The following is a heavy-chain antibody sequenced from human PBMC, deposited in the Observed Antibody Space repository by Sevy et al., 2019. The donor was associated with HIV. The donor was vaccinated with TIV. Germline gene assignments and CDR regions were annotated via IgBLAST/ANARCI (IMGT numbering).Heavy chain of an antibody. V-gene: IGHV3-74*01. Sequence: GGSLRLSCAASGFTFSSYWMHWVRQAPGKGLVWVSRINSDGSSTRYADSVKGRFTISRDNAKNTLYLQMNSLRAEDTAVYYCARDRSVYYDILTGYYDYWGQGTLVTVSS. J-gene: IGHJ4*02. CDR3: ARDRSVYYDILTGYYDY. D-gene: IGHD3-9*01. CDR2: INSDGSST. CDR1: GFTFSSYW.